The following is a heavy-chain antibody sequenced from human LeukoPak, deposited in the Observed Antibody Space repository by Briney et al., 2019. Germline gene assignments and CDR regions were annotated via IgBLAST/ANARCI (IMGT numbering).Heavy chain of an antibody. CDR2: IYYSGST. D-gene: IGHD3-22*01. Sequence: PSETLSLTCTVSGGSISSYYWSWIRQPAGKGLEWIGRIYYSGSTYYNPSLKSRVTISVDTSKNQFSPKLSSVTAADTAVYYCARETYYYDSSGYYYLCYFDYWGQGTLVTVSS. CDR1: GGSISSYY. CDR3: ARETYYYDSSGYYYLCYFDY. J-gene: IGHJ4*02. V-gene: IGHV4-4*07.